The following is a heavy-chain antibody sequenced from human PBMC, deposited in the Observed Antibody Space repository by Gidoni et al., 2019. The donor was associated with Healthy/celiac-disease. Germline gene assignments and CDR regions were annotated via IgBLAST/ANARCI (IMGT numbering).Heavy chain of an antibody. V-gene: IGHV1-58*02. Sequence: HMQLVQSGPEVKKPGPSVKVSCTASGFTFTSSAMQWVRQARGQRLEWIGWIVVGSGNTNYAQKFQERGTITRDMSTSTAYMELSSLRSEDTAVYYCAADGPDYYYYGMDVWGQGTTVTVSS. CDR2: IVVGSGNT. CDR3: AADGPDYYYYGMDV. J-gene: IGHJ6*02. CDR1: GFTFTSSA.